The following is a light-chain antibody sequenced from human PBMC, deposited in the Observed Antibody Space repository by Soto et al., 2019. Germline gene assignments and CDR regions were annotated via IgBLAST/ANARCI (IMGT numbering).Light chain of an antibody. CDR3: QQYNNWPPWT. J-gene: IGKJ1*01. V-gene: IGKV3-15*01. CDR2: GAS. Sequence: EIVMTQSPATLSVSPGERATLSCRASQSVSSNLVWYQQKPGQAPRLLIYGASTRATGIPARFSGSGSGTEFTLTISILQSEDFAVYYCQQYNNWPPWTFGQGTKVEIK. CDR1: QSVSSN.